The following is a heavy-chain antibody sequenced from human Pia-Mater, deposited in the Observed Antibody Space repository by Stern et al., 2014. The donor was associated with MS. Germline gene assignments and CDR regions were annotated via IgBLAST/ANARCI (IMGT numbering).Heavy chain of an antibody. CDR3: ARGKGWFDP. Sequence: QLQLQESGAGLVKPSETLSLTCTVSGGSISSYYLSWIRQPPGQGLGWIGYIYYSGSTNTNPSLKSRVTISVDTSKNQFSLKLSSVTAADTAVYYCARGKGWFDPWGQGTLVTVSS. J-gene: IGHJ5*02. CDR1: GGSISSYY. CDR2: IYYSGST. V-gene: IGHV4-59*01.